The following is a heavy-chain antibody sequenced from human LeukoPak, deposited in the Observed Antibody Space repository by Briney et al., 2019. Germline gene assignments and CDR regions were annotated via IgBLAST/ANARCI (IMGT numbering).Heavy chain of an antibody. CDR1: GFTVSNNY. Sequence: GGSLRLSCAASGFTVSNNYMNWVRQAPGKGLEWVSIIYSDGTTYYAESVKGRFTISRDNSKNTLYLQMNSLRAEDTAVYYCARDPAGSVGWYDCWGQGTLVTVSS. CDR2: IYSDGTT. J-gene: IGHJ5*01. V-gene: IGHV3-53*01. D-gene: IGHD2-15*01. CDR3: ARDPAGSVGWYDC.